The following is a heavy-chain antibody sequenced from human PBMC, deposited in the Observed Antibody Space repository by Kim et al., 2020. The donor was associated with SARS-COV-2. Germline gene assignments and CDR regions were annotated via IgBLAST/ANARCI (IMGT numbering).Heavy chain of an antibody. D-gene: IGHD3-16*01. V-gene: IGHV4-34*01. CDR2: INHSGST. Sequence: SETLSLTCAVYGGSFSGYYWSWIRQPPGKGLEWIGEINHSGSTNYNPSLKSRVTISVDTSRNQFSLKLSSVTAADPAVYYCAITYYDYVWGNLWGQGTLSPSPQ. J-gene: IGHJ4*02. CDR1: GGSFSGYY. CDR3: AITYYDYVWGNL.